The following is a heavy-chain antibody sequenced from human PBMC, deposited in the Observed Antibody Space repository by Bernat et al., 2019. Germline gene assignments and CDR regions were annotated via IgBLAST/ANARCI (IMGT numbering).Heavy chain of an antibody. D-gene: IGHD3-3*01. J-gene: IGHJ6*03. CDR2: INPNSGGT. CDR1: GYTFTGYY. V-gene: IGHV1-2*04. Sequence: QVQLVQSGAEVKKPGASVKVSCKASGYTFTGYYMHWVRQAPGQGLEWMGWINPNSGGTNYAQKFQGWVTMTRDTSISTAYMELSRLRSDDTAVYYCARDGGNDFWSGDWKPTYYYYMDVWGKGTTVTVSS. CDR3: ARDGGNDFWSGDWKPTYYYYMDV.